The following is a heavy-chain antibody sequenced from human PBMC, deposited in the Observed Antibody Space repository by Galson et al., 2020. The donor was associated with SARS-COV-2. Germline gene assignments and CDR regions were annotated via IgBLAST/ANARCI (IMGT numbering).Heavy chain of an antibody. V-gene: IGHV3-7*01. CDR3: ARGSGYSYGLRGYYFDY. CDR2: IKQDGSEK. CDR1: GFTFSSYW. Sequence: GESLKISCAASGFTFSSYWMSWVRQAPGKGLEWVANIKQDGSEKYYVDSVKGRFTISRDNAKNSLYLQMNSLRAEDTAVYYCARGSGYSYGLRGYYFDYWGQGTLVTVSS. D-gene: IGHD5-18*01. J-gene: IGHJ4*02.